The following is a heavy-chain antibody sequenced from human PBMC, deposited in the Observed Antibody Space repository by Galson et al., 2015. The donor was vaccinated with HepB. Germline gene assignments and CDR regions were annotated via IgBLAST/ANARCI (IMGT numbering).Heavy chain of an antibody. J-gene: IGHJ4*02. Sequence: SLRLSCAASGFTFGDYAMSWFRQAPGKGLEWVGFIRSKAYGGTTEYAASVKGRFTISRDDSKSIDYLQMNSLKTEDPAVYDCTRRVITMNLGLERVFFLDYWGQGTLVTVSS. D-gene: IGHD3-22*01. CDR1: GFTFGDYA. CDR2: IRSKAYGGTT. V-gene: IGHV3-49*03. CDR3: TRRVITMNLGLERVFFLDY.